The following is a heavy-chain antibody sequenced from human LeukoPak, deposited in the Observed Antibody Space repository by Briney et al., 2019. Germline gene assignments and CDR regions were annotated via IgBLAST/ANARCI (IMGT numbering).Heavy chain of an antibody. CDR1: GYTFSRNV. CDR2: ISAYNGNT. V-gene: IGHV1-18*01. J-gene: IGHJ4*02. D-gene: IGHD6-19*01. CDR3: VRRPVEAMGFFDY. Sequence: ASVKVSCKASGYTFSRNVVSWGRQAPGQGLEWLGWISAYNGNTNYAQKLQGRVIVTTDTSTSTTYMELRSLRSDDTAVYYCVRRPVEAMGFFDYWGQGTLVTVSS.